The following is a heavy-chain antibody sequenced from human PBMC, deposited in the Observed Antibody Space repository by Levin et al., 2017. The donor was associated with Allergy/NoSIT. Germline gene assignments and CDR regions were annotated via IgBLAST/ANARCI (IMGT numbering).Heavy chain of an antibody. Sequence: GGSLRLSCAASGFMFSSYNMNWVRQAPGKGLEWVSSISSDSNYIHYADSLKGRFTISRDNAKESLFLQLNSLRAEDTAVYYCASGGWGLTFNIWGQGTMVTVSS. CDR2: ISSDSNYI. J-gene: IGHJ3*02. CDR1: GFMFSSYN. V-gene: IGHV3-21*01. D-gene: IGHD7-27*01. CDR3: ASGGWGLTFNI.